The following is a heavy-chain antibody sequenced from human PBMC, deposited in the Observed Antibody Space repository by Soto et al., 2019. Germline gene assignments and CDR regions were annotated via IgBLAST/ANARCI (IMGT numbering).Heavy chain of an antibody. J-gene: IGHJ6*02. D-gene: IGHD3-10*01. CDR1: GGSISSGGYS. CDR2: IYHSGST. V-gene: IGHV4-30-2*01. Sequence: PSETLSLTCAVSGGSISSGGYSWSWIRQPPGKGLEWIGYIYHSGSTYYNPSLKSRVTISVDRSKNQFSLKLSSVTAADTAVYYCARVGDYGSGSYYRGPYYYYGMDVWGQGTTVT. CDR3: ARVGDYGSGSYYRGPYYYYGMDV.